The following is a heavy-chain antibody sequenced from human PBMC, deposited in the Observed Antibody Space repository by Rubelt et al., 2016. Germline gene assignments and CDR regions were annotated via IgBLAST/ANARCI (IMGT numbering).Heavy chain of an antibody. CDR2: IYYSGST. J-gene: IGHJ5*02. CDR1: GGSISSGGYY. D-gene: IGHD3-22*01. CDR3: ARHRSSYYYDSSGYNWFDP. Sequence: QVQLQESGPGLVKPSQTLSLTCTVSGGSISSGGYYWSWIRQHPGKGLEWIGYIYYSGSTYYNPSLKIRVTISVYTSKNQFSLKLSSVTAADTAVYYCARHRSSYYYDSSGYNWFDPWGQGTLVTVSS. V-gene: IGHV4-31*03.